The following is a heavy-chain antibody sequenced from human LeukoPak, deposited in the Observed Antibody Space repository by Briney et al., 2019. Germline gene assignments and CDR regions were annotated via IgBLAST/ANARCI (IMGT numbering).Heavy chain of an antibody. CDR2: IWYDGSNK. CDR1: GFTFSSYG. CDR3: ARFSGYSSSWYDY. D-gene: IGHD6-13*01. Sequence: PGGSLRLSCAASGFTFSSYGMHWVRQAPGKGLEWVAVIWYDGSNKYYADSVKGRLTISRDNSKNTLYLQMNSLRAEDTAVYYCARFSGYSSSWYDYWGQGTLVTVSS. V-gene: IGHV3-33*01. J-gene: IGHJ4*02.